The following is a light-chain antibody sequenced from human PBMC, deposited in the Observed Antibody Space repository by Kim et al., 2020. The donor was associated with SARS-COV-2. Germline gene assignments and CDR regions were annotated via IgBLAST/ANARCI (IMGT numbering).Light chain of an antibody. CDR1: STDIGRSNL. Sequence: GQSLTISCTGTSTDIGRSNLVSWYQQHPGKAPKLLIYDVDNRPSGISNRFSGSKSANTASLTISGLQAEDEADYYCSSYTSSVTVIFGGGTQLTVL. CDR3: SSYTSSVTVI. V-gene: IGLV2-14*03. J-gene: IGLJ2*01. CDR2: DVD.